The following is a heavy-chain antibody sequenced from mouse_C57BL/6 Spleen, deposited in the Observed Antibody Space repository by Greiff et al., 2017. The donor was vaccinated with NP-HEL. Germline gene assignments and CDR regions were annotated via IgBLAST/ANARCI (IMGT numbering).Heavy chain of an antibody. CDR3: ARRYYGSRGAGDWFAY. J-gene: IGHJ3*01. V-gene: IGHV5-17*01. Sequence: EVKVVESGGGLVKPGGSLKLSCAASGFTFSDYGMHWVRQAPEKGLEWVAYISSGSSTIYYADTVKGRFTISRDNAKNTLFLQMTSLRSEDTAMYYCARRYYGSRGAGDWFAYWGQGTLVTVSA. CDR1: GFTFSDYG. CDR2: ISSGSSTI. D-gene: IGHD1-1*01.